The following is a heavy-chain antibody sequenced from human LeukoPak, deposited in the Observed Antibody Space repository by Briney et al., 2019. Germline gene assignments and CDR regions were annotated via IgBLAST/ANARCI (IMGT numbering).Heavy chain of an antibody. CDR1: GYTFTSYG. D-gene: IGHD3-9*01. Sequence: ASVKVSCEASGYTFTSYGISWVRQAPGQGLEWMGWISAYNGNTNYAQKLQGRVTMTTDTSTSTAYMELSSLRSEDTAVYYCASPSLMKNILTGYYYYYMDVWGKGTTVTVSS. V-gene: IGHV1-18*01. CDR2: ISAYNGNT. CDR3: ASPSLMKNILTGYYYYYMDV. J-gene: IGHJ6*03.